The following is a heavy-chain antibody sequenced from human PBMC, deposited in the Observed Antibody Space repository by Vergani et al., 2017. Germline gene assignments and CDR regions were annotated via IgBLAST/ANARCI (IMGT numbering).Heavy chain of an antibody. J-gene: IGHJ4*02. D-gene: IGHD4-17*01. CDR3: ATAIYGDFDRLFDH. CDR2: ISSSGYTI. V-gene: IGHV3-11*01. CDR1: GFTFSDYY. Sequence: QVQLVESGGGLVQPGGSLRLSCAASGFTFSDYYMSWIRQAPGEGLEWISYISSSGYTIYYAESVRGRFTIPRDNAENSLSLQMNSLRAEDTAVYYCATAIYGDFDRLFDHWGQGTLVTVSS.